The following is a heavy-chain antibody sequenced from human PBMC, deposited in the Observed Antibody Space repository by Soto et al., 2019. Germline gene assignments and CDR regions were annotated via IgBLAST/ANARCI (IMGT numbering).Heavy chain of an antibody. CDR3: AKGVRYDFWSGYNTFDY. D-gene: IGHD3-3*01. CDR2: IRGSGGIT. J-gene: IGHJ4*02. V-gene: IGHV3-23*01. CDR1: TFTFSSYG. Sequence: GGSLRLSSAAYTFTFSSYGMHCVRQAPGKGLEWLSAIRGSGGITYYADSVNGRFTISRDNSKNMLYLQMNSLRAEDTAVYYCAKGVRYDFWSGYNTFDYWGQGTPVTVSS.